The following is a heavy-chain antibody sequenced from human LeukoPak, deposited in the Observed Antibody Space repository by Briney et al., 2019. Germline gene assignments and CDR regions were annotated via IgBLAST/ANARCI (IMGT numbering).Heavy chain of an antibody. D-gene: IGHD3-22*01. CDR2: ISGSGGST. Sequence: GGSLRLSCAASGFTFSSYAMSWLRQPPGKGLDWVSAISGSGGSTYYADSVKGRFTISRDNSKNTLYLQMNSLRAEDTAVYYCAKNSGDSSGYRYFDYWGQGTLVTVSS. V-gene: IGHV3-23*01. J-gene: IGHJ4*02. CDR3: AKNSGDSSGYRYFDY. CDR1: GFTFSSYA.